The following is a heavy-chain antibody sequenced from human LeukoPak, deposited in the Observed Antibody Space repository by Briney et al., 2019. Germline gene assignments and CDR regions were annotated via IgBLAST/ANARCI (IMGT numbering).Heavy chain of an antibody. CDR1: GGSISSYY. Sequence: SETLSLTCTVSGGSISSYYWSWIRQPPGKGLEWIGYIYYSGSTNYNPSLKSRVTISVDTSKNQFSLKLSSVTAADTAVYYCARLDYYDSSGSYAFDIWGQGTMVTVPS. V-gene: IGHV4-59*08. D-gene: IGHD3-22*01. CDR2: IYYSGST. CDR3: ARLDYYDSSGSYAFDI. J-gene: IGHJ3*02.